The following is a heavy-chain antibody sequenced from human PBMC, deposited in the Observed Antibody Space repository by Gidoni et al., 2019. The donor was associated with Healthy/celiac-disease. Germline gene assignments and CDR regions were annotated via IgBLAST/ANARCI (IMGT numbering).Heavy chain of an antibody. V-gene: IGHV3-33*01. D-gene: IGHD3-16*01. J-gene: IGHJ4*02. CDR3: GGGGGGGWDY. CDR1: GFTFSSSG. Sequence: QVQLVESGGGVVQPGRSLRLSCAASGFTFSSSGMHWVRQAPGKGLEWVAVIWYDGSNKDYADAVKGRFTICRDNGKNRLERQRNRVGGEDRGGGEGGGGGGGGWDYWGQGTLVTVSS. CDR2: IWYDGSNK.